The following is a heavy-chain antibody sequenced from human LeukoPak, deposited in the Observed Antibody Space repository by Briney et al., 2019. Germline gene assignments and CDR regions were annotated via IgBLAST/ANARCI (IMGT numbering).Heavy chain of an antibody. D-gene: IGHD3-9*01. Sequence: PSETLSLTCTVSGGSISSGGYYWSWIRQPPGKGLEWIGYTFYRGTTYYNPSLKSRVTISLDRSKNQFSLNMTSVTAADTAMYYGARGKGYDSPSGAFGIWGHGAMVTVSS. CDR3: ARGKGYDSPSGAFGI. CDR2: TFYRGTT. V-gene: IGHV4-30-2*01. CDR1: GGSISSGGYY. J-gene: IGHJ3*02.